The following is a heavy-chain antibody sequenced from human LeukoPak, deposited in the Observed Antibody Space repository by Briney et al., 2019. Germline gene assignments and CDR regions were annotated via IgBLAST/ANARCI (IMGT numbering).Heavy chain of an antibody. CDR1: GFTFSSSW. CDR2: ISYDGSNK. Sequence: GGSLRLSCAASGFTFSSSWMHWVRQAPGKGLEWVAVISYDGSNKYYADSVKGRFTISRDNSKNTLYLQMNSLRAEDTAVYYCARSSGYEPLDYWGQGTLVTVSS. D-gene: IGHD5-12*01. J-gene: IGHJ4*02. CDR3: ARSSGYEPLDY. V-gene: IGHV3-30-3*01.